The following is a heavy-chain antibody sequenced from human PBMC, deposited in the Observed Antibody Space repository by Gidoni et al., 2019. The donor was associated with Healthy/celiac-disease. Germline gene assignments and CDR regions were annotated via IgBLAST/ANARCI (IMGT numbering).Heavy chain of an antibody. CDR2: IWYDGSNK. J-gene: IGHJ6*02. CDR3: ARDQGYSSSWYYYYYGMDV. D-gene: IGHD6-13*01. Sequence: QVQLVESGGGVVQPGRSLRLSCAASGFTFSSYGMHWVRQAPGKGLEWVAVIWYDGSNKYYADSVKGRFTISRDNSKNTLYLQMNSLRAEDTAVYYCARDQGYSSSWYYYYYGMDVWGQGTTVTVSS. CDR1: GFTFSSYG. V-gene: IGHV3-33*01.